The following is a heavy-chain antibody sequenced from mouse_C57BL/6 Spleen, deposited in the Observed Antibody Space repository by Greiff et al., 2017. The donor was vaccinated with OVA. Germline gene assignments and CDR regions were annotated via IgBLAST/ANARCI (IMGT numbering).Heavy chain of an antibody. J-gene: IGHJ3*01. CDR1: GYTFTDYY. CDR2: INPNNGGT. CDR3: ARYYYGCWFAY. Sequence: VQLQQSGPELVKPGASVKISCKASGYTFTDYYMNWVKQSHGKSLEWIGDINPNNGGTSYNQKFKGKATLTVDKSSSTAYMELRSLTSEDSAVYYCARYYYGCWFAYWGQGTLVTVSA. V-gene: IGHV1-26*01. D-gene: IGHD1-1*01.